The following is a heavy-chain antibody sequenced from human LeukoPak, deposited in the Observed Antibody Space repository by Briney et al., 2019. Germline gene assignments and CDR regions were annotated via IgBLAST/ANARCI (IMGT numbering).Heavy chain of an antibody. V-gene: IGHV3-23*01. CDR3: AKIVRGTWAFDY. Sequence: GGSLRLSCAASGFTFSTYGISWVRQAPGKGLEWVSGISGGGSSTYYADSVKGRFTISRDNSKNTLYLQMNSLRAEDTAVYYCAKIVRGTWAFDYWGRGTLVTVSS. D-gene: IGHD2/OR15-2a*01. CDR1: GFTFSTYG. CDR2: ISGGGSST. J-gene: IGHJ4*02.